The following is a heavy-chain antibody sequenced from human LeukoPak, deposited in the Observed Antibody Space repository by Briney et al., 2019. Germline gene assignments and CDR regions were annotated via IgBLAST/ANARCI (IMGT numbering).Heavy chain of an antibody. Sequence: GGSLRLSCAASGFAFSSYAMSWVRQAPGKGLEWVSAISGSGVSTYYADSVKGRFTISRDNSKNTLYLQMNSLRVEDTAVYYCAKVVVPPGDAFEIWGQGTMVTVSS. CDR3: AKVVVPPGDAFEI. V-gene: IGHV3-23*01. J-gene: IGHJ3*02. D-gene: IGHD2-2*01. CDR2: ISGSGVST. CDR1: GFAFSSYA.